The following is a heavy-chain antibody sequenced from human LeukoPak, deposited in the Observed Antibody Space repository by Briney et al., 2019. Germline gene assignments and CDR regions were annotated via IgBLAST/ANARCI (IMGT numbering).Heavy chain of an antibody. CDR1: GGTFYTYG. V-gene: IGHV1-69*04. Sequence: SVKVSCKASGGTFYTYGLSWVRQAPGQGLEWMGRIKPILGRPSYAQKFQGRLTITADRSTDTAYMDLSSLRSEDTAVYYCATLMPPSLARGVNPAAAFDIWGQGTTVTVSS. D-gene: IGHD3-10*01. CDR2: IKPILGRP. J-gene: IGHJ3*02. CDR3: ATLMPPSLARGVNPAAAFDI.